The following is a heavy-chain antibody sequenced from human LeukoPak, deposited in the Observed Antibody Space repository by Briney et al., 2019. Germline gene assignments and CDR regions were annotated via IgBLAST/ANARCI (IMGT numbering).Heavy chain of an antibody. D-gene: IGHD6-19*01. CDR1: GYSISSGYY. CDR2: IYHSGST. J-gene: IGHJ4*02. CDR3: ARTLLGYSSGWYLY. V-gene: IGHV4-38-2*02. Sequence: PSETLSLTCTVSGYSISSGYYWGWIRPPPGKGLEWIGSIYHSGSTYYNPSLKSRVTISVDTSKNQFSLKLSSVTAADTAVYYCARTLLGYSSGWYLYWGQGTLVTVSS.